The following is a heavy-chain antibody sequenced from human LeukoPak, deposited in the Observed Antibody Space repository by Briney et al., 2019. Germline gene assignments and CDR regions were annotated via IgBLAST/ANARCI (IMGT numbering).Heavy chain of an antibody. J-gene: IGHJ5*02. V-gene: IGHV4-59*01. Sequence: SETLSLTCTVSGGSITNYYWSWIRQPPGKGLEWIGYIYNSGNTKYNPSLKSRVTISVDTSKSQFSLKLTSVTAADTAVYYCARGGEVSWFDPWGQGTLVTVSS. CDR1: GGSITNYY. CDR3: ARGGEVSWFDP. D-gene: IGHD3-16*01. CDR2: IYNSGNT.